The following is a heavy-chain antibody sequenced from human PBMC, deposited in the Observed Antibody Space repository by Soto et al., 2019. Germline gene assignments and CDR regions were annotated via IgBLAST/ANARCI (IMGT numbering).Heavy chain of an antibody. V-gene: IGHV3-53*02. CDR2: TFSGGNT. CDR3: ARKPPSAIQGWAFGMDV. J-gene: IGHJ6*02. Sequence: ELQLVETGGGLIQTGGSLRLSCAASGFSISSNYIAWVRQPPGKGLEWVSTTFSGGNTEYAASVKGRGSISRDNYKNTLYLQMDNLRVEDTAGYYCARKPPSAIQGWAFGMDVWGQGTTVSVSS. CDR1: GFSISSNY. D-gene: IGHD2-21*01.